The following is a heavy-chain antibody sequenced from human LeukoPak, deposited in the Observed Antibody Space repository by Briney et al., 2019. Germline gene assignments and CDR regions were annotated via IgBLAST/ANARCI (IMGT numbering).Heavy chain of an antibody. D-gene: IGHD3-9*01. CDR3: ARVFLTGYYILDY. J-gene: IGHJ4*02. V-gene: IGHV1-2*02. Sequence: PTASVKVSCKASGYTFTDYYMQWVRQAPGQGLEWMGWINPNNGGTNYTQKFQGRVTMTRDTSISTAYMELSRLRSDDTAVYYCARVFLTGYYILDYWGQGTLVTVSS. CDR1: GYTFTDYY. CDR2: INPNNGGT.